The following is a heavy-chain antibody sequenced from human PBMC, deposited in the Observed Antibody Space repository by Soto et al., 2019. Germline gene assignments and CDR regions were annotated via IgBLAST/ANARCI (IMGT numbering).Heavy chain of an antibody. CDR1: GVSISSYY. CDR3: GRLKTYYDFWSGYRTTEDAFDI. V-gene: IGHV4-59*01. D-gene: IGHD3-3*01. Sequence: SETLSLTCTVSGVSISSYYWSWIRQPPGKGLEWIGYIYYSGSTNYNPSLKSRVTISVDPSKNQFSLKLSSVTAAETAVYYCGRLKTYYDFWSGYRTTEDAFDIWGQGTMVTVSS. CDR2: IYYSGST. J-gene: IGHJ3*02.